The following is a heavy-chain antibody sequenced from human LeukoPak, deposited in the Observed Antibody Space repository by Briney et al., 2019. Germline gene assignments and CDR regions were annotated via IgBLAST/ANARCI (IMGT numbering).Heavy chain of an antibody. J-gene: IGHJ3*02. CDR2: IIPIFGIA. V-gene: IGHV1-69*04. CDR1: GGTFSSYA. D-gene: IGHD2-15*01. Sequence: SVKVSCKASGGTFSSYAISWVRQAPGQGLEWMGRIIPIFGIANYAQKFQGRVTITADKSTSAAYMELSSLRSEDTAVYYCARDKGAYCSGGSCYSRSDAFDIWGQGTMVTVSS. CDR3: ARDKGAYCSGGSCYSRSDAFDI.